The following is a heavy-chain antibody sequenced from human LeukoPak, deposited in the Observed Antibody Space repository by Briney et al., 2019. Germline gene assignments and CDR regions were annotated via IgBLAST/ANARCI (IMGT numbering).Heavy chain of an antibody. D-gene: IGHD3-22*01. V-gene: IGHV3-21*01. Sequence: GSLRLSCAASGFTFSSYSMNWVRQAPGKGLEWVSSISSSSSYIYYAGSVKGRFTISRDNAKNSLYLQMNSLRAEDTAVYYCASPNYDSSGYHPGGYYGMDVWGQGTLVTVSS. CDR3: ASPNYDSSGYHPGGYYGMDV. CDR2: ISSSSSYI. J-gene: IGHJ6*02. CDR1: GFTFSSYS.